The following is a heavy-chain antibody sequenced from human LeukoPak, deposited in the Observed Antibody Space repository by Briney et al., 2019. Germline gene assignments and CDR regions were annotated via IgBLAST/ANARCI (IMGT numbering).Heavy chain of an antibody. V-gene: IGHV4-34*01. CDR2: INHSGST. J-gene: IGHJ4*02. D-gene: IGHD1-26*01. CDR3: ARATQDSDLGSFDY. Sequence: PSETLSLTCAVYGGSFSGYYWSWICQPPGKGLEWIGEINHSGSTNYNPSLKSRVTISVDTSKNQFSLKLSSVTAADTAVYYCARATQDSDLGSFDYWGQGTLVTVSS. CDR1: GGSFSGYY.